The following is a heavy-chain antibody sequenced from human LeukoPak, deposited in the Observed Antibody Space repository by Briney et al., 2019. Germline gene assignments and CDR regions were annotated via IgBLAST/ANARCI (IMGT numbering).Heavy chain of an antibody. J-gene: IGHJ4*02. CDR3: ARVTAVTSVDY. D-gene: IGHD4-17*01. V-gene: IGHV4-39*01. CDR1: GGSISSSSYY. Sequence: SETLSLTCTVSGGSISSSSYYWGWIRQPPAKGLEWIGSIYYSGSTYYNPSLKSRVTISVDTSKNQFSLKLSSVTAADTAVYYRARVTAVTSVDYWGQGTLVTVSS. CDR2: IYYSGST.